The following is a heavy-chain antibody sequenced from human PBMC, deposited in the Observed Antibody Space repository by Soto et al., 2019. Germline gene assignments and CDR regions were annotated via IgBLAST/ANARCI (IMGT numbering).Heavy chain of an antibody. D-gene: IGHD3-16*02. CDR2: ISAYNGNT. J-gene: IGHJ4*02. Sequence: ASVKVSCKASGYTFTSYGISWVRQAPGQGLEWIGWISAYNGNTTYAQKLQGRVTMTTDTSTSTAYMELRSLRSDDTAVYYCARESMITFGGVIVIATYRFDHWGQGTLVTVSS. CDR1: GYTFTSYG. V-gene: IGHV1-18*01. CDR3: ARESMITFGGVIVIATYRFDH.